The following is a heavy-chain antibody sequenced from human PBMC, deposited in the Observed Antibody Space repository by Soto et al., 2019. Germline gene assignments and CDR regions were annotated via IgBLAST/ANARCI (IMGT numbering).Heavy chain of an antibody. V-gene: IGHV1-18*01. J-gene: IGHJ6*02. D-gene: IGHD6-19*01. CDR3: SRFIMVGGWFDPNYYHGMDV. Sequence: QVQLVQSGAEVKKPGASVTVSCKTSGYTFSNYGINWVRQAPGQGLEWMGWISGYNGNTNYAQTVQGRVTMTTDTSTGTVYMELRSLKSDEPAIYYCSRFIMVGGWFDPNYYHGMDVWGQGTTVTVSS. CDR1: GYTFSNYG. CDR2: ISGYNGNT.